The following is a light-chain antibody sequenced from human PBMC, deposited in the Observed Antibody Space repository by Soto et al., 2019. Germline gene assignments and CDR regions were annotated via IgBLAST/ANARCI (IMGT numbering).Light chain of an antibody. Sequence: QSVLTQPPSVSAAPGQKVTISCSGSSSNIGNNYVSWYQQLPGTAPKLLIYENNKRPSGIPDRFSGSKSGTSATLGITGLQTGDEADYYCGTWDSSLSAGGVVFGRGTKLTVL. CDR1: SSNIGNNY. CDR2: ENN. J-gene: IGLJ2*01. V-gene: IGLV1-51*02. CDR3: GTWDSSLSAGGVV.